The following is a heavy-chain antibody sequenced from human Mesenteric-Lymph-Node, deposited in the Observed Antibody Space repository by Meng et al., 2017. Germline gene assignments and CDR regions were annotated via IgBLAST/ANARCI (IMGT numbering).Heavy chain of an antibody. D-gene: IGHD5-12*01. Sequence: QVQLQESGPGLVKPSQTLSLTCTVSGGSVSSGNNYWIWIRQPPGKGLEWIGYIYYSGRTYYNPSLESRVTMSVDTSKNQFSLKLSSVTAADTAVYYCARDRGGLGAFDYWGQGTLVTVSS. CDR1: GGSVSSGNNY. J-gene: IGHJ4*02. V-gene: IGHV4-30-4*01. CDR2: IYYSGRT. CDR3: ARDRGGLGAFDY.